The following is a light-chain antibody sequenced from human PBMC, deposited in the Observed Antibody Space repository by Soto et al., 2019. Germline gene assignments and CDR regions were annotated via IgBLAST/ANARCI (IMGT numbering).Light chain of an antibody. V-gene: IGKV1-16*01. CDR1: QVISHY. J-gene: IGKJ1*01. Sequence: DIQMTQSPSSLSASVGDRVTITFRASQVISHYVAWFQQKPGKAPKSLISGASDLRSGVSSRFSGSGYGTIFTLTIDSLQTEDLATYFCQQYNNYPWTFGPGTKVDIK. CDR3: QQYNNYPWT. CDR2: GAS.